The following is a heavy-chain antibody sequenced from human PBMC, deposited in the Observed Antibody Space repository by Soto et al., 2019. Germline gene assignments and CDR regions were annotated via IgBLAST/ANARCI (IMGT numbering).Heavy chain of an antibody. V-gene: IGHV4-39*01. Sequence: PSETLSLTCTVSGGSISSSSYYWGWIRQPPGKGLEWIGSSYYSGSTYYNPSLKSRVTISVDTSKNQFSLKLSSVTAADTAVYYCARLGTYYDFWSGPYYYYYYGMDVWGQGTTVTVS. CDR3: ARLGTYYDFWSGPYYYYYYGMDV. CDR1: GGSISSSSYY. D-gene: IGHD3-3*01. CDR2: SYYSGST. J-gene: IGHJ6*02.